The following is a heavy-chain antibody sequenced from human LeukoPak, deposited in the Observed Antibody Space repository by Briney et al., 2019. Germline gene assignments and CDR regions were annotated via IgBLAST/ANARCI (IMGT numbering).Heavy chain of an antibody. CDR2: MNPNSGNT. Sequence: ASVKVSCKASGYTFTSYDINWVRQATGQGLEWMGWMNPNSGNTGYAQKFQGRVTMTRNTSISTAYMELSSLRSEDTAVYYCARGPTAAAGSSSHFDYWGQGTLVSVSS. J-gene: IGHJ4*02. D-gene: IGHD6-13*01. CDR1: GYTFTSYD. V-gene: IGHV1-8*01. CDR3: ARGPTAAAGSSSHFDY.